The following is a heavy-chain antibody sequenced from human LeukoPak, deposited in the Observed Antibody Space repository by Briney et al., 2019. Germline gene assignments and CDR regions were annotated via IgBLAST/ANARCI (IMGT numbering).Heavy chain of an antibody. CDR3: ASTTVTTDYYYGMDV. J-gene: IGHJ6*02. D-gene: IGHD4-17*01. CDR2: IYTSGST. CDR1: DGSISSGSYY. Sequence: PSQTLSLTCTVSDGSISSGSYYWSWIRQPAGKGLEWIGRIYTSGSTNYNPSLKSRVTMSVDTSKNQSSLKLSSVTAADTAVYYCASTTVTTDYYYGMDVWGQGTTVTVSS. V-gene: IGHV4-61*02.